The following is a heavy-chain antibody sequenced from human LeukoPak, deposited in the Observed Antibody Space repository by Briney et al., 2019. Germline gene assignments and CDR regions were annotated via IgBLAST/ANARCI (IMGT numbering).Heavy chain of an antibody. J-gene: IGHJ2*01. CDR3: ARGSITIFGVVRYWYFDL. Sequence: PSETLSLTCDVYDGSFSGYYWSWIRQPPGKGLEWIGEINHSGSTNYNPSLKSRVTISVDTSKNQFSLKLSSVTAADTAVYYCARGSITIFGVVRYWYFDLWGRGTLVTVSS. V-gene: IGHV4-34*01. CDR1: DGSFSGYY. D-gene: IGHD3-3*01. CDR2: INHSGST.